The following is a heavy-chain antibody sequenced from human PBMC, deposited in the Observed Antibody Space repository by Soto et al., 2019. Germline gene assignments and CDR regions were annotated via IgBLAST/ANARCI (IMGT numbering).Heavy chain of an antibody. Sequence: PSETLSLTCTVSGGSISSYYWSWIPQPPGKGLEWIGYIYYSGSTNYNPSLKSRVTISVDTSKNQFSLKLSSVTAADTAVYYCARGRGYDILTGYYGWFDPWGQGTLVTVSS. V-gene: IGHV4-59*01. CDR2: IYYSGST. D-gene: IGHD3-9*01. CDR1: GGSISSYY. J-gene: IGHJ5*02. CDR3: ARGRGYDILTGYYGWFDP.